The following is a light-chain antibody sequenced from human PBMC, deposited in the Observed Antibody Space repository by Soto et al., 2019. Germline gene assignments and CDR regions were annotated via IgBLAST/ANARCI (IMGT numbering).Light chain of an antibody. V-gene: IGKV3-15*01. J-gene: IGKJ5*01. Sequence: EIVMTQSPATLSVSPGARATLSCRASQRVSSNLAWYPQKPGQDPRLLIYGASTRATGIPARFSGSGSGTDFTLTISRLEPEEFAVYYCKQYGSSHTVGNGKRLEN. CDR1: QRVSSN. CDR2: GAS. CDR3: KQYGSSHT.